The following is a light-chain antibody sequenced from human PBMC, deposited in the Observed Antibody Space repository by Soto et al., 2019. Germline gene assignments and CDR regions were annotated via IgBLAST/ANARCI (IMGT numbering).Light chain of an antibody. CDR2: ANS. CDR1: SANSGAGYD. Sequence: QSLLPQPPSLSGAPGQRITISCLGSSANSGAGYDVQWYRQFPGTAPKLIIYANSDRPSGVPDRFSGSKSGTSASLAITGLQAEDEADYYCQSYDSSLIVSKVFGTGTKVTVL. J-gene: IGLJ1*01. CDR3: QSYDSSLIVSKV. V-gene: IGLV1-40*01.